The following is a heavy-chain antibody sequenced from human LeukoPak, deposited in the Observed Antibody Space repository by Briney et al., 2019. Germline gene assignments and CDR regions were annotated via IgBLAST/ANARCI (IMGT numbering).Heavy chain of an antibody. V-gene: IGHV3-7*03. J-gene: IGHJ4*02. CDR2: IKHDGSEK. CDR3: AREIRSRNYEESTGYFNY. Sequence: GGSLRLSCAASGFTFSSYAMSWVRQAPGKGLEWVANIKHDGSEKYYADSVKGRFSIFRDNAKTSVYLQLNSLRGEDTAVYFCAREIRSRNYEESTGYFNYWGQGTLVTVSS. CDR1: GFTFSSYA. D-gene: IGHD3-22*01.